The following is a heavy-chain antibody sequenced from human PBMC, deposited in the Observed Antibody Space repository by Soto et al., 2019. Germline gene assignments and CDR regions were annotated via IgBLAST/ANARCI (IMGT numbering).Heavy chain of an antibody. CDR2: INHSGST. V-gene: IGHV4-34*01. D-gene: IGHD3-22*01. Sequence: SETLSLTCAVYGGSFSGYYWSWIRQPPGKGLEWIGEINHSGSTNYNPSLKSRVTISVDTSKNQFSLKLSSVTAADTAVYYCARVPGYYDRSGYYYYHSYGMDVWGQGPTVTLAS. CDR1: GGSFSGYY. J-gene: IGHJ6*02. CDR3: ARVPGYYDRSGYYYYHSYGMDV.